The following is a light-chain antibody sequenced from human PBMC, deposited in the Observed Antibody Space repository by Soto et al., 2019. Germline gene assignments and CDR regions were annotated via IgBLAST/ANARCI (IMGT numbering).Light chain of an antibody. J-gene: IGLJ1*01. CDR3: SSYAGSSNV. CDR1: SSDVGGYNY. Sequence: QSALTQPPSVSGSPGQSVAISCTGTSSDVGGYNYVSWYQQHPGKAPKLMIYEVNKRPSGVPDRFSGSKSGNTASLTVSGPQAEDEADYYCSSYAGSSNVFGTGTKVTVL. CDR2: EVN. V-gene: IGLV2-8*01.